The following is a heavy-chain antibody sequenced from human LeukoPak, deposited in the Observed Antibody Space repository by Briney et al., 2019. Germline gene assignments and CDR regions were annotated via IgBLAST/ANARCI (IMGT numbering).Heavy chain of an antibody. J-gene: IGHJ4*02. D-gene: IGHD5-18*01. CDR1: GFTVRNNY. CDR2: IYSGGGT. V-gene: IGHV3-66*01. CDR3: TRVFAYSYGDFDN. Sequence: PGGSLRLSCEASGFTVRNNYMTWVRQAPGKGLEWVSEIYSGGGTYYADSVKDRFTISRDNSKNTLFLQMNSLRVEDSAVYYCTRVFAYSYGDFDNWSQGTLVAVSS.